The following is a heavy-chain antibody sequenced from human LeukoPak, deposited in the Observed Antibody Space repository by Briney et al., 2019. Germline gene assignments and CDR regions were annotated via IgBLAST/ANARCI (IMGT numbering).Heavy chain of an antibody. CDR3: AKATGYLL. CDR1: GFPFSSYA. CDR2: ISNSDDST. J-gene: IGHJ4*02. D-gene: IGHD1-14*01. Sequence: GGSLRLSCAASGFPFSSYAVSWVRQAPGKGLEWVSTISNSDDSTYYADSVKGRFTISRDNSENTLFLRMNSLRAEDTAVYYCAKATGYLLWGQGTLVIVSS. V-gene: IGHV3-23*01.